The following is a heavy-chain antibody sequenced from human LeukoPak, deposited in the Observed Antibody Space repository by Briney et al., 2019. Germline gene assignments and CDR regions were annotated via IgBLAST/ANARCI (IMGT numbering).Heavy chain of an antibody. D-gene: IGHD3-22*01. CDR3: ARDRATYYYDSSGYYYVSSDAFDI. Sequence: KPSETLSLTCTVSGGSISSYYWSWIRQPPGKGLEWIGYIYYSGSTNYNPSLKSRVTISVDTSKNQFSLKLSSVTAADTAVYYCARDRATYYYDSSGYYYVSSDAFDIWGQGTMVTVSS. V-gene: IGHV4-59*01. J-gene: IGHJ3*02. CDR1: GGSISSYY. CDR2: IYYSGST.